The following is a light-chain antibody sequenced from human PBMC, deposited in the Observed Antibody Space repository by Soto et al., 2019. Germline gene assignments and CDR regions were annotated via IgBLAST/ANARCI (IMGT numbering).Light chain of an antibody. CDR3: QQYGSSPT. CDR2: GVS. V-gene: IGKV3-20*01. J-gene: IGKJ5*01. Sequence: EIVMTQSPAPLSVSPGERATPSCRASQSVKSSYLAWHQQTPGQAPRLLLYGVSNRATGIPDRFNASGSGTDFTLTITKLEPEDFAVYYCQQYGSSPTFGQGTRLEIK. CDR1: QSVKSSY.